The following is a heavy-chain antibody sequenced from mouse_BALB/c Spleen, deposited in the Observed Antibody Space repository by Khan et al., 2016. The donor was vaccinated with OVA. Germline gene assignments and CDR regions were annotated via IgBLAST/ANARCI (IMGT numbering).Heavy chain of an antibody. D-gene: IGHD3-1*01. Sequence: VQLQESGAELVRPGTSVKMSCTAAGYTFTNYWIGWVKQRPGHGLEWIGDIITGGGSTNYNEKFKGKATLTADTSSITADMQLSSLTSENSAIYYCARRGAARATWYYFDYWGQGTTVTVSS. J-gene: IGHJ2*01. CDR1: GYTFTNYW. CDR3: ARRGAARATWYYFDY. V-gene: IGHV1-63*02. CDR2: IITGGGST.